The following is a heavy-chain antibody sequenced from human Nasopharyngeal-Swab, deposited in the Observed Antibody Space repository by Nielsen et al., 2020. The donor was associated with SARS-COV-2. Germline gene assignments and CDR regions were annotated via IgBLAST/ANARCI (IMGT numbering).Heavy chain of an antibody. CDR3: ARGGSGSYQPIY. J-gene: IGHJ4*02. CDR2: INAGNGNT. Sequence: WVRQAPGQRLEWMGWINAGNGNTKYSQKFQGRVTITRDTSASTAYMELSSLRSEDTAVYYCARGGSGSYQPIYWGQGTLVTVSS. V-gene: IGHV1-3*01. D-gene: IGHD1-26*01.